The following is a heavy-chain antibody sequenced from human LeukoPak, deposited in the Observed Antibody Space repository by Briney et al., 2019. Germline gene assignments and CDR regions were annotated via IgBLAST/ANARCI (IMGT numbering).Heavy chain of an antibody. CDR2: ISGSGGST. D-gene: IGHD3-22*01. J-gene: IGHJ4*02. CDR1: GFTFSSYA. Sequence: PGGSLRLSCAASGFTFSSYAMGWVRQAPGKGLEWVSAISGSGGSTYYADSVKGRFTISRDNSKNTLYLQMNSLRAEDTAVYYCAKGDPYYYDSSGYYLGPVDYWGQGTLVTVSS. CDR3: AKGDPYYYDSSGYYLGPVDY. V-gene: IGHV3-23*01.